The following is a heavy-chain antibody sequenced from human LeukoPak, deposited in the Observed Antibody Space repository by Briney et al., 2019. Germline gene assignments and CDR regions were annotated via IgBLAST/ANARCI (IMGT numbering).Heavy chain of an antibody. J-gene: IGHJ4*02. CDR1: GGSISSSSYY. V-gene: IGHV4-39*01. D-gene: IGHD3-10*01. Sequence: SETLSLTCTVSGGSISSSSYYWGWIRQPPGKGLEWIGSIYYRGSTYYNPSLKSRVTISVDTSKNQFSLKLSSVTAADTAVYYCARHDMVRGVIIYYFDYWGQGTLVTVSS. CDR2: IYYRGST. CDR3: ARHDMVRGVIIYYFDY.